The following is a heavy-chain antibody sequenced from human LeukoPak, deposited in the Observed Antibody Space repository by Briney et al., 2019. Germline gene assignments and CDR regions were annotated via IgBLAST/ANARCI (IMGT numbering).Heavy chain of an antibody. CDR1: GFTFSSYE. Sequence: GGSLRLSCTVSGFTFSSYEMNWVRQAPGKGLEWVSYISSSGSTIYYADSVKGRFTISRDNAKNSLYLQMNSLRAEDTAVYYCAKGSNYYYYYGMDVWGQGTTVTASS. V-gene: IGHV3-48*03. J-gene: IGHJ6*02. CDR3: AKGSNYYYYYGMDV. CDR2: ISSSGSTI.